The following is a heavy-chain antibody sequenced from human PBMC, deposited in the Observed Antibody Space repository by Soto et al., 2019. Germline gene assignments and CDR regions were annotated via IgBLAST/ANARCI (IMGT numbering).Heavy chain of an antibody. J-gene: IGHJ3*02. CDR3: AKDLVATIDLDAFDI. D-gene: IGHD5-12*01. V-gene: IGHV3-23*01. Sequence: GGSLRLSCAAFGFTFSSYAMICVRQAPGKGLEWVSAISGSGGSTYYADSVKGRFTISRDNSKNTLYLQMNSLRAEDTAVYYCAKDLVATIDLDAFDIWGQGTMVTVSS. CDR2: ISGSGGST. CDR1: GFTFSSYA.